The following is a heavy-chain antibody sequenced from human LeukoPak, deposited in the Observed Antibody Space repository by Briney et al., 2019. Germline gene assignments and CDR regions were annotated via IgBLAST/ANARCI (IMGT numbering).Heavy chain of an antibody. CDR2: LNHGGST. D-gene: IGHD5-24*01. V-gene: IGHV4-34*01. CDR1: GVTFSGYN. J-gene: IGHJ6*02. Sequence: ASENLSFTSSVYGVTFSGYNWSWLGQPPGQGLEWMVELNHGGSTNYNPSRKRRVTIAVPTSKNQFSLKLSSVTAAGTDEYYCARGIRRGGYNFIPAYYGMDVWGQGTTVTVS. CDR3: ARGIRRGGYNFIPAYYGMDV.